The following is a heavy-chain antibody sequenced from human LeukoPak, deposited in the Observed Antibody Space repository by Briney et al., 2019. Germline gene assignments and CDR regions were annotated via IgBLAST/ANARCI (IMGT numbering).Heavy chain of an antibody. CDR2: FGPQVGET. CDR1: GSTLTKIS. CDR3: ATGAMVYEY. Sequence: ASVNVSCKVSGSTLTKISIDWVRQAPGKGLECMGTFGPQVGETIHAQKLQGRLKMTADTSTDTAYMEMNSLQSEDTAVYYCATGAMVYEYWGQGTLVTVSS. D-gene: IGHD3-10*01. V-gene: IGHV1-24*01. J-gene: IGHJ4*02.